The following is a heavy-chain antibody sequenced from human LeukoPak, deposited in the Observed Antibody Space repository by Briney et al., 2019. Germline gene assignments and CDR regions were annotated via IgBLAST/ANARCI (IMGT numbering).Heavy chain of an antibody. CDR3: ARLTGGY. Sequence: SETLSLTCSVSGASISSYYWSWIRQPPGKGLEWIGYIYASGTTKYNPSLQSRIITSVDTSKNQFSLRLTSVTAADTAVYYCARLTGGYWGQGTLVTVSS. V-gene: IGHV4-4*09. CDR1: GASISSYY. D-gene: IGHD7-27*01. J-gene: IGHJ4*02. CDR2: IYASGTT.